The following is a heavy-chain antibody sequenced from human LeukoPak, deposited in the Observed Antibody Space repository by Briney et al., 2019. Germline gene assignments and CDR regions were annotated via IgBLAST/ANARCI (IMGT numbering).Heavy chain of an antibody. D-gene: IGHD6-19*01. CDR2: ISYDGSNK. Sequence: GGSLRLSCAASGFTFSSYGMHWVRQAPGKGLEWVAVISYDGSNKYYADSVKGRFTISRDNSKNTLYLQMNSLRAEDTAVYYCAKDPGLDWGQGTLVTVSS. V-gene: IGHV3-30*18. CDR3: AKDPGLD. CDR1: GFTFSSYG. J-gene: IGHJ4*02.